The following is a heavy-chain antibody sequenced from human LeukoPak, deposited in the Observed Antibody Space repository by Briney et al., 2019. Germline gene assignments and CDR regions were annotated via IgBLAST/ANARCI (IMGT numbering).Heavy chain of an antibody. CDR1: GGTFSSSA. CDR3: ARGRSSSYYDAFDI. J-gene: IGHJ3*02. V-gene: IGHV1-69*01. D-gene: IGHD1-26*01. Sequence: GSSVKVSCKASGGTFSSSAISWVRQAPGQGLEWMGGIIPIFDTANYAQRFQGRVTITADESTSTAYMELSSLRSEDTAVYYCARGRSSSYYDAFDIWGQGTMVTVSS. CDR2: IIPIFDTA.